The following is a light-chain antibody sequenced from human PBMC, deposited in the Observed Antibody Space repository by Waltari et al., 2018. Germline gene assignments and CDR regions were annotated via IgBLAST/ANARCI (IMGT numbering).Light chain of an antibody. CDR1: SSNRGRNY. V-gene: IGLV1-47*01. Sequence: QSVLTQPPSASATPGQRVIIACSGSSSNRGRNYLDWYQQPPGTAPNLLIYRNNQRPSGVPDRFSASKSGTSASLAISGLRSEDEAVYYCASWDDSHYVFGTGTQVTVL. J-gene: IGLJ1*01. CDR2: RNN. CDR3: ASWDDSHYV.